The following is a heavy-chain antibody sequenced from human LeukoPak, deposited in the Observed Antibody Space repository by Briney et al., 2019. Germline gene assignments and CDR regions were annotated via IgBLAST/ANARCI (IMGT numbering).Heavy chain of an antibody. D-gene: IGHD2-8*01. Sequence: GGSLRLSCVASGFTFSTYSMNWFRQAPGEGLEWVSDIDSSSNYIYYADSVKGRFTISRDNAKNSLYLQMNSLRAEDTAVYYCARIPGYCTNIRCLSYMDVWGKGTTVTVSS. V-gene: IGHV3-21*01. CDR3: ARIPGYCTNIRCLSYMDV. CDR2: IDSSSNYI. CDR1: GFTFSTYS. J-gene: IGHJ6*03.